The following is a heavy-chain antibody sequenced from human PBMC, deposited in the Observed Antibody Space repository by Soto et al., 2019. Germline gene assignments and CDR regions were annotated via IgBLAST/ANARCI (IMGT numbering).Heavy chain of an antibody. CDR1: GFTFSSYS. CDR3: ARDLFQYYDILTGYYRTPPGMDV. D-gene: IGHD3-9*01. V-gene: IGHV3-21*01. CDR2: ISSSSSYI. Sequence: PGGSLRLSCAASGFTFSSYSMNWVRQAPGKGLEWVSSISSSSSYIYYADSVKGRFTISRDNAKNSLYLQMNSLRAEDTAAYYCARDLFQYYDILTGYYRTPPGMDVWGQGTTVTVSS. J-gene: IGHJ6*02.